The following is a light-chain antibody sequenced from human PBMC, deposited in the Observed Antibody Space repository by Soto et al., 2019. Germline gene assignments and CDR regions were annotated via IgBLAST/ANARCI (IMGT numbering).Light chain of an antibody. Sequence: EIVMTQSPATVSLSQGERASLSCRASQTVNSKMAWYQQKPGQGPRLLIYGASTRATGIPARFSGSGSGTEYTLTISRLQLEDLAVYWCQQYSNWPLTFGQGTTVEI. CDR3: QQYSNWPLT. CDR1: QTVNSK. V-gene: IGKV3-15*01. CDR2: GAS. J-gene: IGKJ1*01.